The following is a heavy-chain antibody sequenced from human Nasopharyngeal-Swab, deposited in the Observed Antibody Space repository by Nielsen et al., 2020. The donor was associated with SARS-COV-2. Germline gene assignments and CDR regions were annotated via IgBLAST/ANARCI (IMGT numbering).Heavy chain of an antibody. CDR2: ISSSGSTI. Sequence: GGSLRLSCAASGFTFSDYYMSWIRQAPGEGLEWVSYISSSGSTIYYADSVKGRFTISRDNAKNSLYLQMNSLRAEDTAAYYCARDPSSIAARPDYYYGMDVWGQGTTVTVSS. CDR3: ARDPSSIAARPDYYYGMDV. V-gene: IGHV3-11*04. CDR1: GFTFSDYY. J-gene: IGHJ6*02. D-gene: IGHD6-6*01.